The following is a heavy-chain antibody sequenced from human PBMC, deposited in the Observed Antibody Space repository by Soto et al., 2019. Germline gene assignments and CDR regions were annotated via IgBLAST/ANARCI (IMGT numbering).Heavy chain of an antibody. J-gene: IGHJ2*01. CDR3: ARVKRGFWSGTAIDP. V-gene: IGHV4-34*01. CDR2: INHSGST. D-gene: IGHD3-3*01. Sequence: QVQLQQWGAGLLKPSETLSLTCAVYGGSFSGYYWSWIRQPPGKGLEWIGEINHSGSTNYNPSIKRRVTISVDTSKIPFCVKRSYVTAADTAVYYGARVKRGFWSGTAIDPWGRGTLVAVSS. CDR1: GGSFSGYY.